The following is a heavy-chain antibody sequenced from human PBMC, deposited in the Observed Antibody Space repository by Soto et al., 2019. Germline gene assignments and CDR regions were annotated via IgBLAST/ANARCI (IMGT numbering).Heavy chain of an antibody. CDR1: GFTFSSYG. CDR2: ISYDGSNK. J-gene: IGHJ4*02. Sequence: GSLRLSCAASGFTFSSYGMHWVRQAPGKGLEWVAVISYDGSNKYYADSVKGRFTISRDNSKNTLYLQMNSLRAEDTAVYYCAAYSGSSYYFDYWGQGTPVTVSS. V-gene: IGHV3-30*03. D-gene: IGHD1-26*01. CDR3: AAYSGSSYYFDY.